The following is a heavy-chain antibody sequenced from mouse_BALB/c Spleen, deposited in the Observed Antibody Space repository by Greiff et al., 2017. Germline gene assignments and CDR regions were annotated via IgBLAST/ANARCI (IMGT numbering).Heavy chain of an antibody. Sequence: EVKLMESGGGLVKPGGSLKLSCAASGFTFSDYYMYWVRQTPEKRLEWVATISDGGSYTYYPDSVKGRFTISRDNAKNNLYLQMSSLKSEDTAMYYCARAHYYGSSYFWFAYWGQGTLVTVSA. D-gene: IGHD1-1*01. V-gene: IGHV5-4*02. J-gene: IGHJ3*01. CDR1: GFTFSDYY. CDR3: ARAHYYGSSYFWFAY. CDR2: ISDGGSYT.